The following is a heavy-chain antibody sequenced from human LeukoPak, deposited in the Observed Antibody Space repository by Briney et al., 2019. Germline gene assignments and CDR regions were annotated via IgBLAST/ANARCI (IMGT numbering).Heavy chain of an antibody. D-gene: IGHD3-22*01. Sequence: PGRSLRLSCAASGFTFSSYGMHWVRQAPGKGLEWVAVIWYDGSNKYYADSVKGRFTISRDSSKNTLYLQMNSLRAEDTAVYYCAKSDSSGYYYAEGGSFDYWGQGTLVTVSS. CDR3: AKSDSSGYYYAEGGSFDY. V-gene: IGHV3-33*06. CDR1: GFTFSSYG. CDR2: IWYDGSNK. J-gene: IGHJ4*02.